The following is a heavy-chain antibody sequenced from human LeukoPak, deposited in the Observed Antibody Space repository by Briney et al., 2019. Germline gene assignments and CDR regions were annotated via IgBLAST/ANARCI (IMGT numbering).Heavy chain of an antibody. J-gene: IGHJ5*02. CDR3: ARDRGGVRYYDSSGYSRWFDP. V-gene: IGHV4-34*01. CDR2: INHSGST. D-gene: IGHD3-22*01. CDR1: GGSFSGYY. Sequence: SETLSLTCAVYGGSFSGYYWSWIRQPPGKGLEWIGEINHSGSTNYNPSLKSRVTISVDTSKNQFSLKLSSVTAADTAVYYCARDRGGVRYYDSSGYSRWFDPWGQGTLVTVSS.